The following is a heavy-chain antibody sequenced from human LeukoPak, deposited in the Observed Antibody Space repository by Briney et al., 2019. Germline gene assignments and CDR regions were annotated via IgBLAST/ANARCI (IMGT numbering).Heavy chain of an antibody. V-gene: IGHV3-11*01. CDR2: ISSSGTSI. J-gene: IGHJ5*02. CDR3: ARAGSSVWYNWFDP. D-gene: IGHD6-19*01. Sequence: PGGSLRLSCAASGFTFSDYYMSWIRQAPGKGLEWISCISSSGTSIYYTGSVKGRFTISRDNAKNSLYLQMNSLRAEDTAVYYCARAGSSVWYNWFDPWGQGTLVTVSS. CDR1: GFTFSDYY.